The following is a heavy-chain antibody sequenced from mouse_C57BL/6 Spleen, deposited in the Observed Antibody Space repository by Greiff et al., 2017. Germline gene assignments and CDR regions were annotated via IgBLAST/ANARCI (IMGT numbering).Heavy chain of an antibody. D-gene: IGHD3-2*02. J-gene: IGHJ4*01. CDR2: IYPGDGDT. V-gene: IGHV1-80*01. CDR1: GYAFSSYW. CDR3: SSARQLRLFYAMDY. Sequence: QVQLQQSGAELVKPGASVKISCKASGYAFSSYWMNWVKQRPGKGLEWIGQIYPGDGDTNYNGKFKGKATLTADQSSSTAYMQLSSLTSEDSAVYFCSSARQLRLFYAMDYGGQGTSVTVSS.